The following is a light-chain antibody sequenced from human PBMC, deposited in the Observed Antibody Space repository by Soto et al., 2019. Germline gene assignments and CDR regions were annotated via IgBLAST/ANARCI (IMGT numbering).Light chain of an antibody. CDR1: QSVSSE. CDR3: QQYINWPRT. J-gene: IGKJ1*01. Sequence: EIVMTQSPATLSGSPGERATLSCRASQSVSSELAWYQQKPGQAPRLLIYGASTRATGIPARFSGSGSGTEFTLTISSLQSEDFAIYYCQQYINWPRTFGQGTKVEIK. V-gene: IGKV3-15*01. CDR2: GAS.